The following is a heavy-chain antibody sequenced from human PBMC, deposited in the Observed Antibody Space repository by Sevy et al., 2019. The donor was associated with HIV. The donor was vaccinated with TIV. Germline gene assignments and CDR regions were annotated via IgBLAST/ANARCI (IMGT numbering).Heavy chain of an antibody. J-gene: IGHJ4*02. Sequence: GGSLRLSCTGSGFTFGDYAMSWFRQAPGMGLEWVGFIRSKDYGGAKEYATSVKGRLTISRDASKSIADPQMNSLKTEDTAVYYCTRGYYYDSSGYSDYWGQGTLVTVSS. D-gene: IGHD3-22*01. CDR1: GFTFGDYA. V-gene: IGHV3-49*03. CDR3: TRGYYYDSSGYSDY. CDR2: IRSKDYGGAK.